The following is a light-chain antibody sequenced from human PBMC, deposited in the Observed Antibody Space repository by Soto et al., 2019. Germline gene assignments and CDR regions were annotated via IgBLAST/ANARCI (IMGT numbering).Light chain of an antibody. Sequence: DIVMTQSPDSLAVSLGERATINCKSSQSVLYNSDNKNYLAWYQQKAGQPPKLLIYWASTRDSGVPDRFSGSGSGADFTLTISNLQAEDVAVYYCHQYYTTLSFGGGTKVEIK. V-gene: IGKV4-1*01. CDR3: HQYYTTLS. CDR2: WAS. J-gene: IGKJ4*01. CDR1: QSVLYNSDNKNY.